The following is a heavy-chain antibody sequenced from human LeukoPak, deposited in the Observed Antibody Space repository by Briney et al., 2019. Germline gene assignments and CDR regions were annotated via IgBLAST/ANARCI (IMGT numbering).Heavy chain of an antibody. Sequence: ASVKVSCKASGYTFTGYYMHWVRQAPGQGLEWMGWINPNSGGTNYAQKFQGWVTMTRDTSISTAYVELSRLRSDDTAVYYCAREYCSSTSCYAIWFDPWGQGTLVTVSS. D-gene: IGHD2-2*01. CDR3: AREYCSSTSCYAIWFDP. J-gene: IGHJ5*02. V-gene: IGHV1-2*04. CDR2: INPNSGGT. CDR1: GYTFTGYY.